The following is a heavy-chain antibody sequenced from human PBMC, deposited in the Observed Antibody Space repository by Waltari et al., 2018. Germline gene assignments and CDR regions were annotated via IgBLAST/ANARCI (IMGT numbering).Heavy chain of an antibody. V-gene: IGHV4-59*01. CDR3: ARAPRITGTYNAFDI. CDR1: GGSISSYY. Sequence: QVQLQESGPGLVKPSETLSLTCTVSGGSISSYYWSWIRQPPGKGLEWIGYIYYSGSTNYNPSLKSRVTISVDTSKNQFSLKLSSVTAADTAVYYCARAPRITGTYNAFDIWGQGTMVTVSS. J-gene: IGHJ3*02. D-gene: IGHD1-20*01. CDR2: IYYSGST.